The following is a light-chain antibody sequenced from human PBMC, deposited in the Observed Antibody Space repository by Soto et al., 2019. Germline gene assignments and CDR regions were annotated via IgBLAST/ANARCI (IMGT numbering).Light chain of an antibody. Sequence: QSALTQPASVSGSPGQSITISCTGTSSDVGGYNYVSWYQQHPGKAPKLMIYDVSNRPSGVSNLFSGSKSGNTASLTISGLQAEDEVDYYCSSNTSSSTLFGTGTKVTVL. J-gene: IGLJ1*01. CDR3: SSNTSSSTL. CDR2: DVS. V-gene: IGLV2-14*01. CDR1: SSDVGGYNY.